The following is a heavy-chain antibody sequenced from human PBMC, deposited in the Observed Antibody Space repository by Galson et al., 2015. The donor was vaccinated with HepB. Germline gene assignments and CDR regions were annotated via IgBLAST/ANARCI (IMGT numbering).Heavy chain of an antibody. CDR2: INHSGST. Sequence: LSLTCAVYSGSFSGYYWSWIRQPPGKGLEWIGEINHSGSTNYNPSLRSRVTISVDTSKNQFSLKLSSVTAADTAVYYCARGLHRLPSGGYWGQGTLVTVSS. D-gene: IGHD1-14*01. CDR3: ARGLHRLPSGGY. J-gene: IGHJ4*02. CDR1: SGSFSGYY. V-gene: IGHV4-34*01.